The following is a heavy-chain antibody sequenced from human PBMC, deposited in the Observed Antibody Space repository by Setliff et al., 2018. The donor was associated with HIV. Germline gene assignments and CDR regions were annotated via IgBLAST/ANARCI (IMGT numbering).Heavy chain of an antibody. CDR2: IIHSGGA. Sequence: PSETLSLTCAVYGGSFSGYYWTWIRQPPGRGLEWIGEIIHSGGAYYNRSLKSRVTISVDTSKNQFSLNLSSVTAADTAVYYCARGGLGVVGAIDYWSQGTLVTVSS. V-gene: IGHV4-34*01. J-gene: IGHJ4*02. D-gene: IGHD2-15*01. CDR3: ARGGLGVVGAIDY. CDR1: GGSFSGYY.